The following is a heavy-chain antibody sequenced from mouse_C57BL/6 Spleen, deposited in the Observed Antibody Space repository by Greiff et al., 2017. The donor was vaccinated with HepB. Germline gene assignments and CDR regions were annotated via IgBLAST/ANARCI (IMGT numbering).Heavy chain of an antibody. J-gene: IGHJ1*03. CDR1: GYSFTDYN. CDR3: AYGDAGPWYCDV. V-gene: IGHV1-39*01. Sequence: VQLQQSGPELVKPGASVKISCKASGYSFTDYNMNWVKQSNGKSLEWIGVINPNYGTTSYNQKFTGKATLTVDQSSSTAYMQKNSLTSEDSAVSSCAYGDAGPWYCDVWGTGATVTVSS. D-gene: IGHD2-13*01. CDR2: INPNYGTT.